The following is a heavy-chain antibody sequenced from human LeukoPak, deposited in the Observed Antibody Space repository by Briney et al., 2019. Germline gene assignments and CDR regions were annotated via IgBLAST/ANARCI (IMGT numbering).Heavy chain of an antibody. CDR1: GGSISSISYY. CDR3: ARPAVRDYVWGSYPD. Sequence: SETLSLTCTVSGGSISSISYYWGWIRQPPGKALECIGSIYYSGSTYYNPSLKSRVTISVDTSKNQFSLKLCSVTAADRAVYYCARPAVRDYVWGSYPDWGQGTLVTVSS. V-gene: IGHV4-39*01. J-gene: IGHJ4*02. D-gene: IGHD3-16*02. CDR2: IYYSGST.